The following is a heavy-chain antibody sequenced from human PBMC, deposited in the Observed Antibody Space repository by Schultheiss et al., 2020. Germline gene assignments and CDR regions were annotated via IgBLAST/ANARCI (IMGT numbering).Heavy chain of an antibody. CDR1: GGSIRKLY. J-gene: IGHJ4*02. D-gene: IGHD3-16*01. V-gene: IGHV4-4*07. CDR2: IYPSGST. CDR3: ARDRSRIGAPDY. Sequence: SETLSLTCSVSGGSIRKLYWSWIRQPAGKGLEWIGRIYPSGSTNYNPSLKSRVTISVDTSKNQFSLKLSSVTAADTAVYYCARDRSRIGAPDYWGQGTLVTVSS.